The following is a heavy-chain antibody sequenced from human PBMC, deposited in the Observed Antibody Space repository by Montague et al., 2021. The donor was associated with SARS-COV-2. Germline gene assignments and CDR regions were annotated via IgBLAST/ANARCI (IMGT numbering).Heavy chain of an antibody. CDR3: ARRVTRGAFDV. Sequence: SQTLSLTYIVSGGSINSSTYYWAWIRQPPGKGLEWIATIYYRGASWSDPSLRSRVTISADTSRNQFNLKPTSVTAADMGLYYCARRVTRGAFDVWGQGTMVTVSS. D-gene: IGHD1-1*01. CDR2: IYYRGAS. V-gene: IGHV4-39*01. CDR1: GGSINSSTYY. J-gene: IGHJ3*01.